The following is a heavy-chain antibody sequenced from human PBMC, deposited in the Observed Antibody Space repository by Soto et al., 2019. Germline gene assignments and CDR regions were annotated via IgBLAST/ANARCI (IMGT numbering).Heavy chain of an antibody. V-gene: IGHV3-23*01. J-gene: IGHJ4*02. CDR3: ASTPITMIVVVIPSASCYFDY. CDR2: ISGSGGST. D-gene: IGHD3-22*01. CDR1: GFTFSSYA. Sequence: GGSLRLSCAASGFTFSSYAMSWVRQAPGKGLEWVSAISGSGGSTYYADSVKGRFTISRDNSKNTLYLQMNSLRAEDTAVYYCASTPITMIVVVIPSASCYFDYWGQGTLVTVSS.